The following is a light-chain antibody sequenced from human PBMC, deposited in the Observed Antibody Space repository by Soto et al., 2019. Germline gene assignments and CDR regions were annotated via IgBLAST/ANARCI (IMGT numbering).Light chain of an antibody. CDR2: EVT. Sequence: QSVLTPPASVSGSPGQSIAISCTGTRSDVGAYNYVSWYQQHPGKAPKLMISEVTNRPSGVSDRFSGSKSGNTASLTISGLQAEDEADYYCSSFTSRFTFVFGTGTKV. CDR3: SSFTSRFTFV. V-gene: IGLV2-14*01. J-gene: IGLJ1*01. CDR1: RSDVGAYNY.